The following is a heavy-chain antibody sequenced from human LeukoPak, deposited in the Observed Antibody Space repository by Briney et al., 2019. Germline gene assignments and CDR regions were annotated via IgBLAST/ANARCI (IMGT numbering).Heavy chain of an antibody. J-gene: IGHJ6*03. Sequence: SETLSLTCSFSGGSISSYYWSWIRQPPGKGLEWIGNVFYTGSTNYNPSLKSRVTVSRDTSKNQFSLKLTSVTAADTAVYYCARGGHFFDVWGKGTTVTVSS. CDR2: VFYTGST. CDR3: ARGGHFFDV. D-gene: IGHD3-16*01. V-gene: IGHV4-59*12. CDR1: GGSISSYY.